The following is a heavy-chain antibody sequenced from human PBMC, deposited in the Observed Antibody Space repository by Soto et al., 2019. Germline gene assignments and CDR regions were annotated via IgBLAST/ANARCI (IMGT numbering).Heavy chain of an antibody. CDR3: ARTVRSVSSAGYNYYYMDV. Sequence: QVQLQESGPGLVKPSETLSLICTVSGGSISAYYWSWIRQPPGKGLEWIGYVSYSGFTNYNPSLQSRVLISVATSKTQFSLKLNSLTAADTALYYCARTVRSVSSAGYNYYYMDVWGQGTTVTVSS. D-gene: IGHD1-1*01. CDR1: GGSISAYY. J-gene: IGHJ6*03. CDR2: VSYSGFT. V-gene: IGHV4-59*01.